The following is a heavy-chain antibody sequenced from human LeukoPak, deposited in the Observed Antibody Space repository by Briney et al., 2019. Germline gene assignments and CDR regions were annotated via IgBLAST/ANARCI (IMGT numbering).Heavy chain of an antibody. J-gene: IGHJ6*03. CDR1: DASFSGYY. Sequence: SETLSLTCAVYDASFSGYYWSWIRQPPGKGLKWIGEINHSGNTHYNPTLKSRVTIPVDTSKQQFSLNLSSVTAADTAVYYCARGRGSTKGVRYYYYMDVWGKGTTVTVSS. D-gene: IGHD2-2*01. V-gene: IGHV4-34*01. CDR3: ARGRGSTKGVRYYYYMDV. CDR2: INHSGNT.